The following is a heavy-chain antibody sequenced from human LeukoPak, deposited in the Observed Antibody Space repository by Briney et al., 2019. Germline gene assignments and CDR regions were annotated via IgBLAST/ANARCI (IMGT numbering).Heavy chain of an antibody. Sequence: GGSLRLSCAASGLTFSFYTMIWVRQAPGRGLEWVSFISSSSTYIYYADSVKGRFTISRDNAKNSLYLQMNNLRDEGTAVYYCARFAHYYDSSGYSFWGQGTLVTVSS. V-gene: IGHV3-21*01. J-gene: IGHJ4*02. D-gene: IGHD3-22*01. CDR3: ARFAHYYDSSGYSF. CDR2: ISSSSTYI. CDR1: GLTFSFYT.